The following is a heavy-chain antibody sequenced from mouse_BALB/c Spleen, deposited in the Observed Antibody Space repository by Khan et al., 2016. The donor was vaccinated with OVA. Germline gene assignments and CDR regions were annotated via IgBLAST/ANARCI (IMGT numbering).Heavy chain of an antibody. CDR2: IWGGGGT. Sequence: QVQLKQSGPGLVAPSQSLSITCTVSGFSLSRYNIHWVRQPPGKGLELLGMIWGGGGTDYNSTLKSRLSISKDNYKSQALLQMNSLQTDDNAMYCCARAYYRYDGYYAMDYWGQGTSVTVSS. J-gene: IGHJ4*01. V-gene: IGHV2-6-4*01. D-gene: IGHD2-14*01. CDR3: ARAYYRYDGYYAMDY. CDR1: GFSLSRYN.